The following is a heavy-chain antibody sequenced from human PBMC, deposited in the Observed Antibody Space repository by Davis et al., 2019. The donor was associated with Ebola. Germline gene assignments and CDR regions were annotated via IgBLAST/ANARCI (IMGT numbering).Heavy chain of an antibody. D-gene: IGHD2-8*01. V-gene: IGHV3-30*18. CDR1: GFTVSSNY. Sequence: GGSLRLSCAASGFTVSSNYMSWVRQAPGKGLEWVAVISYDGSNKYYADSVKGRFTISRDNSKNTLYLQMNSLRAEDTAVYYCAKDRGGLMVYAIYYYYYGMDVWGQGTTVTVSS. J-gene: IGHJ6*02. CDR2: ISYDGSNK. CDR3: AKDRGGLMVYAIYYYYYGMDV.